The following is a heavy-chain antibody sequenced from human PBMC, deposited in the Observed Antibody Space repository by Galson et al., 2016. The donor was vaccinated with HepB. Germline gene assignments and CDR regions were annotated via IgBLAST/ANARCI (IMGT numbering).Heavy chain of an antibody. CDR3: ARRGPRYGGNRYLDY. J-gene: IGHJ4*02. Sequence: ETLSLTCTVYGGSFINYYWSWIRQPPGKGLVWIGEINHIGSTSYNPSLKSRVTISVDTSKNQFSLRLSSVTAADTAVYYCARRGPRYGGNRYLDYWGQGTLVTVSS. D-gene: IGHD4-23*01. CDR2: INHIGST. CDR1: GGSFINYY. V-gene: IGHV4-34*01.